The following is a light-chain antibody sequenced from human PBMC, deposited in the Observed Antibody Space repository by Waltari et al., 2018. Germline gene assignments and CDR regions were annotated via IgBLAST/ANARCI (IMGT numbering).Light chain of an antibody. CDR2: DAS. CDR1: QSVGRS. V-gene: IGKV3-20*01. J-gene: IGKJ1*01. Sequence: IVLTQSPGTLSLSPGERATLSCGASQSVGRSLAWYQQKPGRAPRLLLYDASSRATGIPDRFSGSGVGTDFSLTISRLEPEDFAVYYCQHYVRLPVTFGQGTKVEIK. CDR3: QHYVRLPVT.